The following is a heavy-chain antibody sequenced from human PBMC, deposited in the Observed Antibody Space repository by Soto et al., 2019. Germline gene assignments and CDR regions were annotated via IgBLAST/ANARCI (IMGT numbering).Heavy chain of an antibody. D-gene: IGHD2-2*01. CDR2: ISAYNGNT. V-gene: IGHV1-18*01. Sequence: QVQLVQSGAEVKKPGASVKVSCKASGYTFTSYGISWVRQAPGQGLEWMGWISAYNGNTKFAQKLQGRVTMTTDTSTSTAYMELRSLRSDDTAVYYCARGYWSSTSCRTNYYYGMDVWGQGTTVTVSS. CDR1: GYTFTSYG. CDR3: ARGYWSSTSCRTNYYYGMDV. J-gene: IGHJ6*02.